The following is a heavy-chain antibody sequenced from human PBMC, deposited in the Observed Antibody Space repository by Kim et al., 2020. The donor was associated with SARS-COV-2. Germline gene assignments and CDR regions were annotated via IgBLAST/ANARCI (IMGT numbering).Heavy chain of an antibody. D-gene: IGHD3-22*01. CDR3: ARGVSSALTLRAWFDP. J-gene: IGHJ5*02. Sequence: SETLSLTCVVSGASFSSSSCWSWVRQPPGKGLEWIGDVDHSGTTSYNSSLKHRASILVDKSKNQFSLRLTSVGAADTAVYYCARGVSSALTLRAWFDPWGEETVVTVS. CDR1: GASFSSSSC. CDR2: VDHSGTT. V-gene: IGHV4-4*02.